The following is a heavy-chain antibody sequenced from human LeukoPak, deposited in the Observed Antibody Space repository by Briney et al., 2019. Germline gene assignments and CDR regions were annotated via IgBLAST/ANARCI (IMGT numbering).Heavy chain of an antibody. Sequence: SETLSLTCTVSGGSISSYYWSWIRQPAGKGLEWIGRIYTSGSTNYNPSLKSRVTMLVDTSKNQFSLKLSSVTAADTAVYYCARGRAHSGSRPPYYYYYYMDVWGKGTTVTVSS. CDR3: ARGRAHSGSRPPYYYYYYMDV. V-gene: IGHV4-4*07. CDR1: GGSISSYY. D-gene: IGHD1-26*01. J-gene: IGHJ6*03. CDR2: IYTSGST.